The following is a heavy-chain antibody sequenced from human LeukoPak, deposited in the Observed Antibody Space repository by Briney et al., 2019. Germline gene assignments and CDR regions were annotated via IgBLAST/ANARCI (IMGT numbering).Heavy chain of an antibody. J-gene: IGHJ4*02. CDR2: VTSKTEGGTA. V-gene: IGHV3-15*01. Sequence: PGGSLRLSCAASGFTFTNARMSWVRQAPGKGLEWVARVTSKTEGGTADYSAPVKGRFTISRDDSKNILYLQMSSLETEDTGVYYCTTVGNWNPRSYWGQGTLVTVSS. CDR3: TTVGNWNPRSY. CDR1: GFTFTNAR. D-gene: IGHD1-20*01.